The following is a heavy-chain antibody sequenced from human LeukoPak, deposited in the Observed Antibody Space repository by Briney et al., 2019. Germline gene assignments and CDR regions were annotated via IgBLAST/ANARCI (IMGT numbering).Heavy chain of an antibody. D-gene: IGHD3-10*01. CDR3: VKTGSHDAFDI. J-gene: IGHJ3*02. V-gene: IGHV3-7*01. Sequence: PGGSLRLSCAASGFTFSSYWMSWVRQAPGKGLEWVANIKQDGSEKYYVDSVKGRFTISRDNAKNSLYLQMNSLRAEDTAVYYCVKTGSHDAFDIWGQGTMVTVSS. CDR1: GFTFSSYW. CDR2: IKQDGSEK.